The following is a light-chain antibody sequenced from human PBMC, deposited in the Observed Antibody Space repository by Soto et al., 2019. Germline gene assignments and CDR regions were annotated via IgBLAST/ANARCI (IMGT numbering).Light chain of an antibody. CDR1: QSVSIY. CDR2: DAS. Sequence: IVLTQSPATLSLSPGERATLSCRASQSVSIYLAWYQQQPGQAPRLLIYDASNRATGIPARFSGSGSGADFTLPISSLEPEDFAVYYCRQRSNWPWTVGQGTRVEIK. J-gene: IGKJ1*01. CDR3: RQRSNWPWT. V-gene: IGKV3-11*01.